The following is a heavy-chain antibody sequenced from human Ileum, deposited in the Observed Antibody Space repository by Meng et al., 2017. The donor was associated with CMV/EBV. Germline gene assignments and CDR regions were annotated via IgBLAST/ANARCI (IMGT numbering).Heavy chain of an antibody. CDR1: GFTFSSYW. Sequence: GESLKISCAASGFTFSSYWMHWVRQAPGKGLVWVSRINSDGSSTSYADSVEGRFTISRDNAKNTLYLQMNSLRAEDTPVYYCSRVRRGHGVDYWGQGTLVTVSS. J-gene: IGHJ4*02. D-gene: IGHD3-10*01. CDR2: INSDGSST. CDR3: SRVRRGHGVDY. V-gene: IGHV3-74*01.